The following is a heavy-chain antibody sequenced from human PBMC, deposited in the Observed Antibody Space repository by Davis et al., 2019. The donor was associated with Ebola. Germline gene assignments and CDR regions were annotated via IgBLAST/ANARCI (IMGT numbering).Heavy chain of an antibody. D-gene: IGHD6-13*01. V-gene: IGHV1-2*06. Sequence: ASVKVSCKASGYSFTGYYIHWVRQAPGQGLEWMGRINPYSGGTNYARKFQGRVTMTRNTSISTAYMELSSLRSEDTAVYYCARGVRKIPVPGIRYFDYWGQGTLVTVSS. CDR1: GYSFTGYY. J-gene: IGHJ4*02. CDR2: INPYSGGT. CDR3: ARGVRKIPVPGIRYFDY.